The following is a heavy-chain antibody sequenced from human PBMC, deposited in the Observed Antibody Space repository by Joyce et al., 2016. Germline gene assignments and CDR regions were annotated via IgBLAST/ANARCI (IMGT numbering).Heavy chain of an antibody. J-gene: IGHJ4*02. D-gene: IGHD3-10*01. CDR3: ARDVSGSLDY. CDR1: GYTFTDYS. CDR2: INPSSRGT. V-gene: IGHV1-2*02. Sequence: QVQLVQSGAEVKKPGASVKVSCKASGYTFTDYSIHWVRQAPGQGLEWMGLINPSSRGTFYAQNFQGSGTITGDTSISTVYMELSRLRSDDTAVYYCARDVSGSLDYWGLGTLVTVSS.